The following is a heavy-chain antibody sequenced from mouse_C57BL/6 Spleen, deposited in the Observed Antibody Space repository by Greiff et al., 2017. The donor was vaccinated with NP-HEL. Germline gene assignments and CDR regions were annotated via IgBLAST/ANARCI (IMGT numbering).Heavy chain of an antibody. Sequence: VQLKESGPELVKPGASVKIPCKASGYTFTDYNMDWVKQSHGKSLEWIGDINPNNGGTIYNQKFKGKATLTVDKSSSTAYMELRSLTSEDTAVYYCARRITGAAYYFDYWGQGTTLTVSS. CDR1: GYTFTDYN. J-gene: IGHJ2*01. CDR3: ARRITGAAYYFDY. CDR2: INPNNGGT. V-gene: IGHV1-18*01. D-gene: IGHD3-1*01.